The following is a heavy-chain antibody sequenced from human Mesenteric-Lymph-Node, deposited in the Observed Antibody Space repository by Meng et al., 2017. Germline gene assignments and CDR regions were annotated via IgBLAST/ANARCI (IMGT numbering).Heavy chain of an antibody. CDR1: GFTFSDYY. CDR2: ISNSANTI. V-gene: IGHV3-11*01. J-gene: IGHJ4*02. Sequence: GESLKISCSASGFTFSDYYMNWIRQAPGKGLEWVSYISNSANTIFYADSVKGRFTMSRDNAKNSLYLHMNSLRAEDTAVYYCERFNHDSDGYFDLWGQGTLVTVSS. D-gene: IGHD3-22*01. CDR3: ERFNHDSDGYFDL.